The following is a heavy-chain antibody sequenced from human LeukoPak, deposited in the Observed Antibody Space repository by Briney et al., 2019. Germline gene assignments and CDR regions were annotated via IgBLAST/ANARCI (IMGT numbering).Heavy chain of an antibody. V-gene: IGHV3-7*01. Sequence: GGSLRLSCAASGFIFSTYWMSWVRQAPGKGLEWVANIKEDGSESHYVDSVKGRFTISRDNAKNSLYLQMNSLRAEDTAVYYCARVPSPGSSTGYWGQGTLVTVSS. J-gene: IGHJ4*02. CDR1: GFIFSTYW. D-gene: IGHD3-10*01. CDR2: IKEDGSES. CDR3: ARVPSPGSSTGY.